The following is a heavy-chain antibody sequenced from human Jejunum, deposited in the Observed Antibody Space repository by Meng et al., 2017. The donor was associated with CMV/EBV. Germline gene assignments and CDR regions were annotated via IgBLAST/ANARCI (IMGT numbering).Heavy chain of an antibody. CDR1: GGSSSSSSYY. D-gene: IGHD7-27*01. Sequence: LMLQEAGPGRLKHSESLSLTCTVSGGSSSSSSYYWGWIRPPRGKGLEWIGSIYYSGSTYYNPSLKSRVTIFVDTSKNQFSLKLSSVTAADTAVYYCARSLGILGIVDLWGRGTLVTVSS. CDR3: ARSLGILGIVDL. V-gene: IGHV4-39*01. CDR2: IYYSGST. J-gene: IGHJ2*01.